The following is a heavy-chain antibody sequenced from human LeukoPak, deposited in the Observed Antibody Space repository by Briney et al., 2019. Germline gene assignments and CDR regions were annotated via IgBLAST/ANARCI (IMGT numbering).Heavy chain of an antibody. Sequence: GASVKVSCKASGGTFSSCTISWVRQAPGQGLEWMGRIIPILGTANYAQKFQGRVTITADKSTSTAYMELSSLRSEDTAVYYCARDMGNYYGMDVWGQGTTVTVSS. CDR2: IIPILGTA. V-gene: IGHV1-69*08. CDR1: GGTFSSCT. CDR3: ARDMGNYYGMDV. D-gene: IGHD3-10*01. J-gene: IGHJ6*02.